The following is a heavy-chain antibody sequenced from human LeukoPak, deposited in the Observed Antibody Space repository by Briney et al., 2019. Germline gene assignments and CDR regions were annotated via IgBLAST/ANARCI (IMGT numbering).Heavy chain of an antibody. Sequence: SETLSLTCTVSGGSISSSSYYWSWIRQPPGKGLEWIGYIYYSGSTNYNPSLKSRVTISVDTSKNQFSLKLSSVTAADTAVYYCARAIQLWLGWGAFDIWGQGTMVTVSS. J-gene: IGHJ3*02. D-gene: IGHD5-18*01. CDR2: IYYSGST. CDR3: ARAIQLWLGWGAFDI. CDR1: GGSISSSSYY. V-gene: IGHV4-61*01.